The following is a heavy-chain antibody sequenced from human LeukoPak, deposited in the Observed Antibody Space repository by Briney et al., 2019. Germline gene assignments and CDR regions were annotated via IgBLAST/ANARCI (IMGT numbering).Heavy chain of an antibody. Sequence: ASVKVPCKASGYTFTGYYMHWVRQAPGQGLEWMGWINPNSGGTNYAQKFQGRVTMTRDTSISTAYMELSRLRSDDTAVYYCARAQTDYYGSGSSIWDTPFDYWGQGTLVTVSS. V-gene: IGHV1-2*02. D-gene: IGHD3-10*01. CDR1: GYTFTGYY. J-gene: IGHJ4*02. CDR2: INPNSGGT. CDR3: ARAQTDYYGSGSSIWDTPFDY.